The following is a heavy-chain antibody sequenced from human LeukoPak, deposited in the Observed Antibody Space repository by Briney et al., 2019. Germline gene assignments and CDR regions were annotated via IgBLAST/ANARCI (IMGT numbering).Heavy chain of an antibody. CDR2: ISGSGGST. D-gene: IGHD5-18*01. J-gene: IGHJ4*02. CDR3: AKDNSYDTY. Sequence: PGGSLRLSCAASGFPFSSYAMNWVRQAPGKGLEWVSAISGSGGSTYYADSVKGRFTISRDNSKNTLYLQMNSLRAEDMAVYYCAKDNSYDTYWGQGTLVTVSS. V-gene: IGHV3-23*01. CDR1: GFPFSSYA.